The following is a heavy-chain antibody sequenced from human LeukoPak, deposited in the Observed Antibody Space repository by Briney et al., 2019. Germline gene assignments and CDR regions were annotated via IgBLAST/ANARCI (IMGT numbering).Heavy chain of an antibody. CDR2: ISYDGSNK. Sequence: GRSLRLSCAASGFTFSSYAMHWVRQAPGKGLEWVAVISYDGSNKYYADSVKGRFTISRDSSKNTLYLQMNSLRAEDTAVYYCARGSFGYYDSSGPFDYWGQGTLVTVSS. CDR1: GFTFSSYA. D-gene: IGHD3-22*01. CDR3: ARGSFGYYDSSGPFDY. V-gene: IGHV3-30-3*01. J-gene: IGHJ4*02.